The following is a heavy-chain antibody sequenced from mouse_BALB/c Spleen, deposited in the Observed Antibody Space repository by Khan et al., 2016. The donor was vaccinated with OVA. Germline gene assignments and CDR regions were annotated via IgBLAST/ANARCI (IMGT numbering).Heavy chain of an antibody. Sequence: DVHLVESGGGLVKPGGSLKVSCAVSGFSFSNYAMSWVRQTPEKRLEWVASISSGDTTYYPDSVKGRFTISRDNARDILYLQMSSLRSEDTALYYCARDYWFVYWGQGTLVTVSA. V-gene: IGHV5-6-5*01. CDR3: ARDYWFVY. CDR1: GFSFSNYA. J-gene: IGHJ3*01. CDR2: ISSGDTT.